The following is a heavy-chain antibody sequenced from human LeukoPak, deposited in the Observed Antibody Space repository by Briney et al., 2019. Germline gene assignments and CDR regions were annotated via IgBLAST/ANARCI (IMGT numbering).Heavy chain of an antibody. V-gene: IGHV1-8*01. CDR3: AKDLSHAVVAATTEDY. Sequence: ASVKVSCKASGYTFTSYDINWVRQATGQGLEWMGWMNPNSGNTGYAQKFQGRVTMTRNTSISTAYMELSSLRSEDTAVYYCAKDLSHAVVAATTEDYWGQGTLVTVSS. D-gene: IGHD2-15*01. CDR1: GYTFTSYD. J-gene: IGHJ4*02. CDR2: MNPNSGNT.